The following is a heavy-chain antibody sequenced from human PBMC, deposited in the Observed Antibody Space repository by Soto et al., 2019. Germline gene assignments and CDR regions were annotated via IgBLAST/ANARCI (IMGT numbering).Heavy chain of an antibody. CDR1: GYTFTTYW. Sequence: PGESLKISCKGSGYTFTTYWIGWVRQMPGKGLEWMGIIYPYDSDTRYSPSFQGQVTVSADRSITTAYLHWNSLKASDTAMYYCARRGLDYYYAMDVWGQGTTVTVSS. D-gene: IGHD5-12*01. CDR2: IYPYDSDT. CDR3: ARRGLDYYYAMDV. V-gene: IGHV5-51*01. J-gene: IGHJ6*02.